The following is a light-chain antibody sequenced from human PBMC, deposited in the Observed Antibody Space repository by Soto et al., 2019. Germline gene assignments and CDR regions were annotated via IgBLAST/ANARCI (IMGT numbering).Light chain of an antibody. V-gene: IGLV1-44*01. CDR1: SSNIGSNT. CDR2: SND. CDR3: AAWDDSLNSVI. Sequence: QSVLTQPPSSSGTPGQRVSISCSGSSSNIGSNTVNWYQQFPGTAPKLLIYSNDQRPSGVPARFSASKSGTSASLAISGLQSEDEADYYCAAWDDSLNSVIFGGGTKLTVL. J-gene: IGLJ2*01.